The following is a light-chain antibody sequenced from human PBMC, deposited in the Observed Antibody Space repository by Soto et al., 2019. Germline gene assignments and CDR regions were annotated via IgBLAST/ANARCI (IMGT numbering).Light chain of an antibody. V-gene: IGLV2-11*01. Sequence: QSALTQPRSVSGSPGQSVTISCTGTSSDVGAYDFVSWYQQHPGKAPQLMIYDVTKRPSGVPDRFSGSKSGNTASLTISGLQAEDEADYYCCSYAGSSSAMFGGGTEVTVL. CDR1: SSDVGAYDF. CDR3: CSYAGSSSAM. J-gene: IGLJ3*02. CDR2: DVT.